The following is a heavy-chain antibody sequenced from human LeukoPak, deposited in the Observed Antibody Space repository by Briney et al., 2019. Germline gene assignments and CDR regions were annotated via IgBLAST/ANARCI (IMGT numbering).Heavy chain of an antibody. Sequence: GASVKVSCKDSGYTFTGYYMHWVRQAPGQGLEWMGWINPNNGGTNYAQKFQGRVTMTRDTSITTAYMELPSLTSDDTAVYYCARGYSSPVPNFDYWGQGTLVTVSS. V-gene: IGHV1-2*02. J-gene: IGHJ4*02. CDR1: GYTFTGYY. D-gene: IGHD6-13*01. CDR2: INPNNGGT. CDR3: ARGYSSPVPNFDY.